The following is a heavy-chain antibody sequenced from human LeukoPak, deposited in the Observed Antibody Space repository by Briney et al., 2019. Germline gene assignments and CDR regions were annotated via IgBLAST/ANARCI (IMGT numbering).Heavy chain of an antibody. CDR1: GFTFDDYA. J-gene: IGHJ4*02. D-gene: IGHD1-26*01. Sequence: PGRSLRLSCAASGFTFDDYAMHWVRQAPGKGLEWVSGISWNSGSIGYADSVKGRFTISRDNAKNSLYLQMNSLRAEDTAVYYCARDRSGSYGYWGQGTLVTVSS. CDR3: ARDRSGSYGY. V-gene: IGHV3-9*01. CDR2: ISWNSGSI.